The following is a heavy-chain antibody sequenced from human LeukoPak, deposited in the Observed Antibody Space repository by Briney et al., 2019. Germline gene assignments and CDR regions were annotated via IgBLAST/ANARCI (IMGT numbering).Heavy chain of an antibody. CDR2: IYYSGST. D-gene: IGHD3-3*01. CDR1: GGSISSGDYY. CDR3: ARIENSFWSGSYYFDY. V-gene: IGHV4-30-4*08. Sequence: SETLSLTCTVSGGSISSGDYYWSWIRQPPGKGLEWIGYIYYSGSTYYNPSLKSRVTISVDTSRNQFSLKLSSVSAADTAVYYCARIENSFWSGSYYFDYWGQGTLVTVSS. J-gene: IGHJ4*02.